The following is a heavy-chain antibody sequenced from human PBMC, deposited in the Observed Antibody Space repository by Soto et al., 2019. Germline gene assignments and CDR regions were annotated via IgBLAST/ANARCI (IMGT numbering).Heavy chain of an antibody. J-gene: IGHJ4*02. D-gene: IGHD2-2*01. CDR2: LYYSGST. CDR3: ARAFRGHIVVVPATRPHYFDY. V-gene: IGHV4-31*03. CDR1: GGSISSGGYY. Sequence: PSETLSLTCTVSGGSISSGGYYWSWIRQHPGKGLEWIGYLYYSGSTYYNPSLKSRVTISVDTSKNQFSLKLSSVTAADTAVYYCARAFRGHIVVVPATRPHYFDYWGQGTLVTVSS.